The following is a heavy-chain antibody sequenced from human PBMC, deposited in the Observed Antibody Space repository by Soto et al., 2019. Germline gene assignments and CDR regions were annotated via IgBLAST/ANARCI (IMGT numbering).Heavy chain of an antibody. CDR2: ISAYNGNT. CDR1: GYTLTSYG. D-gene: IGHD3-16*02. J-gene: IGHJ4*02. V-gene: IGHV1-18*01. CDR3: ARDLGYDYVWGNYRYTIDY. Sequence: QVQLVQSGAEVKKPGASVKVSCKASGYTLTSYGISWVRQAPGQGLEWMGWISAYNGNTNYAQKLQGRVTMTTDTSTSTAYMELRSLRSDDTAVYYCARDLGYDYVWGNYRYTIDYWGQGTLVIVS.